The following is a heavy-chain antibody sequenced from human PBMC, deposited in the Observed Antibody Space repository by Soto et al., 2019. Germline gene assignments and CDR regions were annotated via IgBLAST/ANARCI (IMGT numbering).Heavy chain of an antibody. CDR3: VSQRTTVIPQAYFDY. V-gene: IGHV4-39*01. CDR1: GGFVTNSSYY. CDR2: VYYRGRS. Sequence: WGNLSLTCAVSGGFVTNSSYYWGWIRQSPGKGLEWIGSVYYRGRSYSKSSVKSRVTISVDTSKNQFSLNLNSVTASDTAVYFCVSQRTTVIPQAYFDYWGPRPLVTLS. J-gene: IGHJ4*02. D-gene: IGHD4-4*01.